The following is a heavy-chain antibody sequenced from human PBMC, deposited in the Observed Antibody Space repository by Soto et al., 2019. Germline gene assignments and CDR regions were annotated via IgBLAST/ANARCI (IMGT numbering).Heavy chain of an antibody. CDR3: ARGIAAAGTVGFYYYYYYMDV. D-gene: IGHD6-13*01. J-gene: IGHJ6*03. CDR2: MNPNSGKT. V-gene: IGHV1-8*02. CDR1: GGTFSSYA. Sequence: ASVKVSCKASGGTFSSYAISWVRQAPGQGLEWMGWMNPNSGKTSYAQKFQGRVTMTRNTSISTAYMELSSLRSEDTAVYYCARGIAAAGTVGFYYYYYYMDVWGKGTTVTVSS.